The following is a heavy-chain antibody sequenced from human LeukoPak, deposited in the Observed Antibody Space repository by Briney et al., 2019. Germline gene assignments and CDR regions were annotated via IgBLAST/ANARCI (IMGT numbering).Heavy chain of an antibody. Sequence: SETLSLTCTVSGGSISSYHWNWIRQPAGKGLEWIGRIYTSGSTNYNPSLKSRVTMSVDTSKNQFSLNLSSVTAADTAVYYCARDPTATFAFDIWGQGTMVTVSS. CDR3: ARDPTATFAFDI. D-gene: IGHD1-26*01. CDR1: GGSISSYH. CDR2: IYTSGST. V-gene: IGHV4-4*07. J-gene: IGHJ3*02.